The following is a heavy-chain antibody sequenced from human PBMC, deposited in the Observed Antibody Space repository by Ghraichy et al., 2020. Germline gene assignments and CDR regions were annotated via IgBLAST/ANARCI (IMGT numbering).Heavy chain of an antibody. CDR1: GGSISSYY. D-gene: IGHD4-17*01. V-gene: IGHV4-4*07. CDR3: AREKDYGASRGFDY. CDR2: MYTSGTT. J-gene: IGHJ4*02. Sequence: GSLSLTCTVSGGSISSYYWTWIRQPAGKGLEWIGRMYTSGTTNYNPALKSRVTMSIDTSENQFSLKLSSVTAADTAVYYCAREKDYGASRGFDYWGQGTLVTVSS.